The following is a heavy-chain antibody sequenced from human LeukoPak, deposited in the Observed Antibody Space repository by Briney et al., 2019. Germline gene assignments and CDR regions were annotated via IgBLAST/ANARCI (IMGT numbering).Heavy chain of an antibody. D-gene: IGHD5-24*01. J-gene: IGHJ1*01. V-gene: IGHV4-38-2*02. Sequence: SETLSLTCSVSGYSISSGYYWDWIRQPPGKGLEWIASIYHSGKSYYNPSLESRVTISVDTSKNQFSLRLSSVTAADTAVYFCTTVSHSQDGYNYIGYFQHWGQGTQVTVSS. CDR2: IYHSGKS. CDR3: TTVSHSQDGYNYIGYFQH. CDR1: GYSISSGYY.